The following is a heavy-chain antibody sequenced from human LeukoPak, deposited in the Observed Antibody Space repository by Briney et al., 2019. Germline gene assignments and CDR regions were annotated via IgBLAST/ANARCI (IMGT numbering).Heavy chain of an antibody. CDR2: ISWNSGSI. Sequence: PGRSLRLSCAASGFTFDDYAMHWVRQAPGKGLEWVSGISWNSGSIGYADSVKGRFTISRDNAKNSLYLQTNSLRAEDTALYYCAKDLEDGMDVWGQGTTVTVSS. CDR1: GFTFDDYA. J-gene: IGHJ6*02. V-gene: IGHV3-9*01. CDR3: AKDLEDGMDV.